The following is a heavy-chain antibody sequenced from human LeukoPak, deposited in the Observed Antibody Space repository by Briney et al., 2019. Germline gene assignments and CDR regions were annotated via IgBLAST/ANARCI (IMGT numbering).Heavy chain of an antibody. V-gene: IGHV1-69*13. J-gene: IGHJ4*02. CDR1: GGTFSSYA. CDR3: AREGDYDFRSGYYNPRGFDY. Sequence: EASVKVSCKASGGTFSSYAISWVRQAPGQGLEWMGGIIPIFGTANYAQKFQGRVTITADESTSTAYMELSSLRSEDTAIYYCAREGDYDFRSGYYNPRGFDYWGQGTLVTVSS. D-gene: IGHD3-3*01. CDR2: IIPIFGTA.